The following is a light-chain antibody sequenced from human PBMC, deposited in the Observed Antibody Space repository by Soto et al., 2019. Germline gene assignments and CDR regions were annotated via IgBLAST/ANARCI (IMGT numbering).Light chain of an antibody. V-gene: IGLV2-23*01. Sequence: QSALTQPASVSGSPGQSITISCTRSSTDFENYNLVSWYQHCPDKAPKLIIYEGTKRPSEISDRFSGSESDTTASLIISGLQAEDEAHYYCCSYVRTWVFGGGTKLTVL. J-gene: IGLJ3*02. CDR1: STDFENYNL. CDR2: EGT. CDR3: CSYVRTWV.